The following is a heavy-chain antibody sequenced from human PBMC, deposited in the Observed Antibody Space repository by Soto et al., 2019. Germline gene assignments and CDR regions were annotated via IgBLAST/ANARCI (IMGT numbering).Heavy chain of an antibody. J-gene: IGHJ2*01. CDR1: GGSFSGYY. D-gene: IGHD5-12*01. V-gene: IGHV4-34*01. CDR2: INHSGST. CDR3: ARWAGSSRDGYNHRDYWYFDL. Sequence: SETLSLTCAVYGGSFSGYYWSWIRQPPGKGLEWIGEINHSGSTNYNPSLKSRVTISVDTSKNQFSLKLSSVTAADTAVYYCARWAGSSRDGYNHRDYWYFDLWGRGTLVTVS.